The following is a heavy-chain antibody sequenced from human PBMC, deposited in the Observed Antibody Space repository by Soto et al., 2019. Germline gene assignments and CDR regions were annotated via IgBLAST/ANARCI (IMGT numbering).Heavy chain of an antibody. CDR3: AASVARGHYHYYYGMDV. CDR2: IVVGSGNT. D-gene: IGHD6-19*01. V-gene: IGHV1-58*01. J-gene: IGHJ6*02. Sequence: GASVKVSCKASGFTFTSSAVQWVRQARGQRLEWIGWIVVGSGNTNYAQKFQERVTITRDMSTSTAYMELSSLRSEDTAVYYCAASVARGHYHYYYGMDVWGQGTTVTVSS. CDR1: GFTFTSSA.